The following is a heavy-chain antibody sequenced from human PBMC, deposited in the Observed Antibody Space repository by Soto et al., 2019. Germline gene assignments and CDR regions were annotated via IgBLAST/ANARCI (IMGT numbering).Heavy chain of an antibody. CDR3: AKDLTRYDSSGYGFDY. J-gene: IGHJ4*02. CDR1: GFTFSSYG. Sequence: GGSLRLSCAASGFTFSSYGMHWVRQAPGKGLEWVAVISYDGSNKYYADSVKGRFTISRDNSKNTLYLQMNSLRAEDTAAYYCAKDLTRYDSSGYGFDYWGQGTLVTVSS. V-gene: IGHV3-30*18. CDR2: ISYDGSNK. D-gene: IGHD3-22*01.